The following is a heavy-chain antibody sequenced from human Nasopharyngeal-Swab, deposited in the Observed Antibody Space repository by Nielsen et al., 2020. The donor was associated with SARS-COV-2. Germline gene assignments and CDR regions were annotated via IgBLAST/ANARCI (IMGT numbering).Heavy chain of an antibody. CDR3: ARDPSGGYAYARFDL. Sequence: GESLKISCAASGFTFSSYSMNWVRQAPAKGPEWVSWVSSTSAHIYYADLVKGRFTISRDNAKNSLYLQMNSLRAEDTAVYYCARDPSGGYAYARFDLWGQGTLVTVSS. V-gene: IGHV3-21*01. D-gene: IGHD5-12*01. CDR1: GFTFSSYS. J-gene: IGHJ5*01. CDR2: VSSTSAHI.